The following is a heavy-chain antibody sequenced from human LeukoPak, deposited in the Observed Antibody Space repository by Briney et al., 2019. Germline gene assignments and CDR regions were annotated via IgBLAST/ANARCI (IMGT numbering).Heavy chain of an antibody. Sequence: PGGSLRLSCAASGFTFSSYSMNWVRQAPGKGLEWVSYISSSSSTICYADSVKGRFTISRDNAKNSLYLQMNSLRAEDTAVYYCARDSRRSVYSRKAILFDYWGQGTLVTVSS. D-gene: IGHD1-14*01. CDR1: GFTFSSYS. V-gene: IGHV3-48*01. CDR3: ARDSRRSVYSRKAILFDY. J-gene: IGHJ4*02. CDR2: ISSSSSTI.